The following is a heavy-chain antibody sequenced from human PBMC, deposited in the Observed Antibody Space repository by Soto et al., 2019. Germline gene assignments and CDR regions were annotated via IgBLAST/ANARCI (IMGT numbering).Heavy chain of an antibody. J-gene: IGHJ2*01. V-gene: IGHV3-30*18. CDR2: ISYDGSNK. D-gene: IGHD6-19*01. CDR1: GFTFSSYG. CDR3: AKAVAVGGDDEWWYLDL. Sequence: VQLVESGGGVVQPGRSLRLSCAASGFTFSSYGMHWVRQAPGKGLEWVAVISYDGSNKYYADSVKGRFTISRDNSKNTMYLQMNSLRAEDTAVYYCAKAVAVGGDDEWWYLDLWGRGTMDTDSS.